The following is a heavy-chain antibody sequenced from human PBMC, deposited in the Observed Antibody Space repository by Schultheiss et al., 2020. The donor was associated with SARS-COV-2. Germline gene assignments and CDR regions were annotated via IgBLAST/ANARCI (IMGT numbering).Heavy chain of an antibody. Sequence: SETLSLTCTVSGGSISSSSYYWSWIRQPPGKGLEWIGYIYYSGSTNYNPSLKSRVTISVDTSKNQFSLKLSSVTAADTAVYYCARGWATSSWSRGGYYYYYMDVWGKGTTVTVSS. CDR1: GGSISSSSYY. V-gene: IGHV4-61*05. CDR2: IYYSGST. CDR3: ARGWATSSWSRGGYYYYYMDV. D-gene: IGHD6-13*01. J-gene: IGHJ6*03.